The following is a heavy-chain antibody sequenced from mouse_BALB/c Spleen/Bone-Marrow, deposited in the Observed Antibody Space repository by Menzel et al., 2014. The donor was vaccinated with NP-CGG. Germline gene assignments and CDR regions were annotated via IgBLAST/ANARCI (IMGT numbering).Heavy chain of an antibody. Sequence: VQLQQSGAELVKPGASVKLSCTASGFNIKDAYMHWVKQRPEQGLEWIGGIDPANGNTKYDPKFLGKATITADTSSNTAYLQLSSLTSEDTAXXXXXRXGWLLLFAYWGQGTLVTVSA. CDR1: GFNIKDAY. D-gene: IGHD2-3*01. V-gene: IGHV14-3*02. J-gene: IGHJ3*01. CDR3: XRXGWLLLFAY. CDR2: IDPANGNT.